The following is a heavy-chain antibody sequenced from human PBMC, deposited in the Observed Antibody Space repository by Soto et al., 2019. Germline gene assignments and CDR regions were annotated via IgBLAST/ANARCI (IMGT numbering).Heavy chain of an antibody. J-gene: IGHJ4*02. CDR2: ISSSRTTI. CDR1: GFTSSSYG. V-gene: IGHV3-48*01. D-gene: IGHD6-6*01. CDR3: ARELVRTRPSFEY. Sequence: PGGSLRLSCAASGFTSSSYGMHWVCQAPGKGLEWLSYISSSRTTIYYADSVKGRFTISRDNAKNSLYLQVNSLRAEDTAVYYCARELVRTRPSFEYWGRGTLVTVSS.